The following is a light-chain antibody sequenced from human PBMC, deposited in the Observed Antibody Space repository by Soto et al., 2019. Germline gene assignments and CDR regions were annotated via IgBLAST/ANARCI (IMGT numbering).Light chain of an antibody. CDR2: DVN. CDR1: NKDVGGYHY. Sequence: QSALTQPASVSGSPGQSITISCTGTNKDVGGYHYVSWYQQHPGKAPRLLIYDVNNRPSGVSNRFSGSKSGNTASLTISGLQAEDEADYFCSSFTTSDYVFGTGTKVTVL. J-gene: IGLJ1*01. CDR3: SSFTTSDYV. V-gene: IGLV2-14*03.